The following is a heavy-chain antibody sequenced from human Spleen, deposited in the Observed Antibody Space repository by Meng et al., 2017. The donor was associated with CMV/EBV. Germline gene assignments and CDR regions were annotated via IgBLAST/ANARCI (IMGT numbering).Heavy chain of an antibody. CDR1: GFTFSSYS. D-gene: IGHD4-23*01. Sequence: GGSLRLSCAASGFTFSSYSMNWVRQAPGKGLEWVSSISSSSSYIYYADSVKGRFTISRDRARRSLYLQMNSLTTDDTGVYYCAKDDPVVANWGQGTRVTVSS. V-gene: IGHV3-21*01. J-gene: IGHJ4*02. CDR2: ISSSSSYI. CDR3: AKDDPVVAN.